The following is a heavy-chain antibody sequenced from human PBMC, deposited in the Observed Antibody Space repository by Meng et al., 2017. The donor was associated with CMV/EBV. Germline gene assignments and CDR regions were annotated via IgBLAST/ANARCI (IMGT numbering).Heavy chain of an antibody. D-gene: IGHD2-15*01. CDR3: ARDEGGGIG. J-gene: IGHJ4*02. V-gene: IGHV3-21*01. Sequence: LSLTCAASGFTFSSYSMNWVRQAPGKGLEWVSSISSSSSYIYYADSVKGRFTISRDNAKNSLYLQMNSLRAEDTAVYYCARDEGGGIGWGQGTLVTAPQ. CDR1: GFTFSSYS. CDR2: ISSSSSYI.